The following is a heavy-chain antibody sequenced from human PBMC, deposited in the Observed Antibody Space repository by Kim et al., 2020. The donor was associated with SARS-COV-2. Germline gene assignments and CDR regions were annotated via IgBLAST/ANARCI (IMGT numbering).Heavy chain of an antibody. D-gene: IGHD3-3*01. Sequence: ASVKVSCKASGYTFTSYYMHWVRQAPGQGLEWMGIINPSGGSTSYAQKFQGRVTMTRDTSTSTDHIELSSLRSEETAVYYCARERITIIGLVTLPYRFDS. CDR3: ARERITIIGLVTLPYRFDS. J-gene: IGHJ5*01. CDR1: GYTFTSYY. CDR2: INPSGGST. V-gene: IGHV1-46*01.